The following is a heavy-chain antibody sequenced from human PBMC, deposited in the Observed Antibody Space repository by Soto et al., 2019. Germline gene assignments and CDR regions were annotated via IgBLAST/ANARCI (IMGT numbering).Heavy chain of an antibody. Sequence: QVQLRESGPGLVKPSQTLSLTCTVSGGSISSGGYYWSWIRQHPGKGLEWIGYIYYSGSTYYNPSLKSRVTISVDTSKNQFSLQLSSVTAAATAVYYCARDGVAVETSNPPYYYYYYMDVWGKGTTVTVSS. D-gene: IGHD2-15*01. CDR1: GGSISSGGYY. J-gene: IGHJ6*03. CDR2: IYYSGST. CDR3: ARDGVAVETSNPPYYYYYYMDV. V-gene: IGHV4-31*03.